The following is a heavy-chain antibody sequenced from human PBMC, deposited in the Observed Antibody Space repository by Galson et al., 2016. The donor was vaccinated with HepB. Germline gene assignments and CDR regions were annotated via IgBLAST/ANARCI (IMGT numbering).Heavy chain of an antibody. D-gene: IGHD3-3*01. J-gene: IGHJ3*02. CDR2: ITPIFGTP. Sequence: WVRQAPGQGPECMGGITPIFGTPKYAPRFQGRVTMTSDESSSTTYMELSSLRSEDTAVYYCATKDGTNFFGAFEIWGQGTAVSVSS. V-gene: IGHV1-69*01. CDR3: ATKDGTNFFGAFEI.